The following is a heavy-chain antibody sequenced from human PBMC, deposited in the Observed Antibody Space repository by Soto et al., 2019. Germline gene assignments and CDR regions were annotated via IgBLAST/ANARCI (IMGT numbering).Heavy chain of an antibody. CDR3: VRGCGSPSCPYYLDV. CDR1: GFTFSTYW. D-gene: IGHD2-2*01. V-gene: IGHV3-7*01. CDR2: IKQDGNDK. J-gene: IGHJ6*03. Sequence: EVQLVESGGGLVQPGGSLRLSCVASGFTFSTYWMSWVRLAPGTGLEWVAIIKQDGNDKYYVDSVKGRFAISRDNAENSLYLQLSNLRPDDTAVYHCVRGCGSPSCPYYLDVWGKGTPVTVSS.